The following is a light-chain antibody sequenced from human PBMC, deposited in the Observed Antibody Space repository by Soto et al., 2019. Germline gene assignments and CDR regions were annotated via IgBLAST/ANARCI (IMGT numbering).Light chain of an antibody. J-gene: IGLJ1*01. CDR3: SSYAGTNNRYV. V-gene: IGLV2-8*01. CDR2: EVN. CDR1: GSDIGGYNF. Sequence: QSALTQPPSASGSPGQSVTISCTETGSDIGGYNFVSWYQQHPGKVPKLIIYEVNKRPSGVPDRFSGSKSGNTASLTVSGLQADDEADYYCSSYAGTNNRYVFGTGTKLTVL.